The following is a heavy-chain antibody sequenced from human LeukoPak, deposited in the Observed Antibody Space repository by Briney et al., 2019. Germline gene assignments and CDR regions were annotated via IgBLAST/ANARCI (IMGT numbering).Heavy chain of an antibody. D-gene: IGHD2-21*02. Sequence: PGGSLRLSCAASGFTFSSYWMSWVRHAPGKGLEWVANIKQDGSEKYYVDSVKGRFTISRDNAKNSLYLQMNSLRAEDTAVYYCARVGNCGGDCYLVYWGQGTLVTVCS. CDR1: GFTFSSYW. V-gene: IGHV3-7*01. J-gene: IGHJ4*02. CDR3: ARVGNCGGDCYLVY. CDR2: IKQDGSEK.